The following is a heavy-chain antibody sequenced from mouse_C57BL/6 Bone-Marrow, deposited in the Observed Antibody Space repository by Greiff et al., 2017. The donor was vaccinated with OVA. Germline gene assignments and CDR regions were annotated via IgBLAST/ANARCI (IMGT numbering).Heavy chain of an antibody. Sequence: VQLQQSGTVLARPGASVKMSCKTSGYTFTSYWMHWVKQRPGQGLEWIGAIYPGNSDTSYNQKFKGKAKLTAVTSASTAYMELSSLTNEDSAVYYCTRYYYGSPWFAYWGQGTLVTVSA. CDR3: TRYYYGSPWFAY. D-gene: IGHD1-1*01. J-gene: IGHJ3*01. V-gene: IGHV1-5*01. CDR2: IYPGNSDT. CDR1: GYTFTSYW.